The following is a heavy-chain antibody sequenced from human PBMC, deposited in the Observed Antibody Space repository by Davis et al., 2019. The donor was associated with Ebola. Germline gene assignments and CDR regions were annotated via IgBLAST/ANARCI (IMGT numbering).Heavy chain of an antibody. Sequence: GGSLRLSCAGSGFTFSSYWMSWVRQAPGKGLEWVANIKHDGSEKYYVDSVKGRCTISRDNAKNSLYLQMNNLRAEDTAMYYCTKPPGRDGMDVWGQGTTVTVSS. CDR2: IKHDGSEK. CDR3: TKPPGRDGMDV. V-gene: IGHV3-7*01. D-gene: IGHD1-26*01. CDR1: GFTFSSYW. J-gene: IGHJ6*02.